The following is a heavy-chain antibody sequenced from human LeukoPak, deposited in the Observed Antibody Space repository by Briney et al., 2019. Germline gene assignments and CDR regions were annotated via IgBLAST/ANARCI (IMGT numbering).Heavy chain of an antibody. Sequence: SETLSLTCAVSDYSISSGYYWGWIRQPPGKGLEWIGSIYHSGSNYYNPSLKSRVTISVDTSKNQFSLKLSSVTAADTAVYFCARAYSSTWYGGDTFDIWGQGTMVTVSS. CDR1: DYSISSGYY. V-gene: IGHV4-38-2*01. J-gene: IGHJ3*02. CDR3: ARAYSSTWYGGDTFDI. CDR2: IYHSGSN. D-gene: IGHD6-13*01.